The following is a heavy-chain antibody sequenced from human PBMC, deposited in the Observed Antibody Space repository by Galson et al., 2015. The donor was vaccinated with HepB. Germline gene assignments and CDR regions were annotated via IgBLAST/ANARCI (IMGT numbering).Heavy chain of an antibody. Sequence: SLRLSCAASGFTFSSYDMHWVRQAPGKGLEWVSAISPSGGSTYYADSVKGRFTISRDNSKNTLYLQMNSPGAEDTAVYYCAKDGSSTTGVYDYHGMAVWGPGSTVTVSS. V-gene: IGHV3-23*01. CDR2: ISPSGGST. J-gene: IGHJ6*02. CDR1: GFTFSSYD. D-gene: IGHD2-2*01. CDR3: AKDGSSTTGVYDYHGMAV.